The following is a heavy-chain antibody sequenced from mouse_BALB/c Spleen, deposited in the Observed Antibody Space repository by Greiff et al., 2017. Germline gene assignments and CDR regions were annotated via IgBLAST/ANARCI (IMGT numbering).Heavy chain of an antibody. D-gene: IGHD1-1*01. CDR1: GYTFTDYN. V-gene: IGHV1S29*02. Sequence: EVQLQQSGPELVKPGASVKISCKASGYTFTDYNMHWVKQSHGKSLEWIGYIYPYNGGTGYNQKFKSKATLTVDNSSSTAYMELRSLTSEDSAVYYCARDDTTVVEYAMDYWGQGTSVTVSS. CDR3: ARDDTTVVEYAMDY. CDR2: IYPYNGGT. J-gene: IGHJ4*01.